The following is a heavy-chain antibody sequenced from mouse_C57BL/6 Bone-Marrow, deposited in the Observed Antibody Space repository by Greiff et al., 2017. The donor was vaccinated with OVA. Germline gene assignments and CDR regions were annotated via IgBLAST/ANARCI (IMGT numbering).Heavy chain of an antibody. D-gene: IGHD6-1*01. V-gene: IGHV3-6*01. J-gene: IGHJ1*03. CDR3: AREGTSHWYFDV. CDR1: GYSITSGYF. CDR2: ISYDGSN. Sequence: EVKLMESGPGLVKPSQSLTLTCSATGYSITSGYFWYWHRQPPGNQLGRRGNISYDGSNNYNPSLKNRISITRDTSKNQFFLKLHSGTAEDTATCYCAREGTSHWYFDVWGKGTTVTVSS.